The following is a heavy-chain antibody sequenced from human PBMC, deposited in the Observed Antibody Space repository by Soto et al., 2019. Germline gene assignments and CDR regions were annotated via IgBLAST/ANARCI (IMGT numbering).Heavy chain of an antibody. CDR1: GYTFTGYY. CDR2: INPNSGGT. J-gene: IGHJ4*02. D-gene: IGHD3-22*01. V-gene: IGHV1-2*04. Sequence: ASVKVSCKASGYTFTGYYMHWVRQAPGQGLEWMGWINPNSGGTNYAQKFQGWVTMTRDTSISTAYMELSRLRSDDTAVYYCARADYDSSGYYFLQLHYWGQGTLVTSPQ. CDR3: ARADYDSSGYYFLQLHY.